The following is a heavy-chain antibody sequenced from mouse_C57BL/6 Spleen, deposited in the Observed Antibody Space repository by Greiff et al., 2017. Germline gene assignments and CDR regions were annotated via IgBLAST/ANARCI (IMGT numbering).Heavy chain of an antibody. Sequence: EVKLVESGGGLVQPKGSLKLSCAASGFSFNTYAMNWVRQAPGKGLEWVARIRSKSNNYATYYADSVKDRFNISRDDSESMLYLQMNNLKTEDTAMYYCVRDYGSSFFDYWGQGTTLTVSS. J-gene: IGHJ2*01. D-gene: IGHD1-1*01. V-gene: IGHV10-1*01. CDR1: GFSFNTYA. CDR2: IRSKSNNYAT. CDR3: VRDYGSSFFDY.